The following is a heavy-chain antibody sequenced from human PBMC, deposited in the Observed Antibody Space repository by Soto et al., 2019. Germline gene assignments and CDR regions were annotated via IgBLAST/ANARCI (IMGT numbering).Heavy chain of an antibody. D-gene: IGHD6-13*01. V-gene: IGHV1-69*01. CDR2: IIPIFGTA. CDR1: GGTFSSYA. CDR3: ARDPELAAAGYYYYGMYV. J-gene: IGHJ6*02. Sequence: QVQLVQSGAEVKKPGSSVKVSCKASGGTFSSYAISWVRQAPGQGLEWMGGIIPIFGTANYAQKFQGRVTITADESTSTAYMELSSLRSEDTAVYYCARDPELAAAGYYYYGMYVWGQGTTVTVSS.